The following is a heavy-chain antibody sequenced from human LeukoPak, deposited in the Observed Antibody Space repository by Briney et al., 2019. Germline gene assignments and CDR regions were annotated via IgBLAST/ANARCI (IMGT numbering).Heavy chain of an antibody. CDR1: GGSISGYY. Sequence: SEALSLTCTVSGGSISGYYWSWIRQPPGKGLEWIGYIYYSGSTNYNPSLKSRVTISVDTSKNQFSLKLNSLTAADTAVYYCARSVRTILDYWGQGTLVTVSS. CDR3: ARSVRTILDY. V-gene: IGHV4-59*12. CDR2: IYYSGST. J-gene: IGHJ4*02. D-gene: IGHD3-3*01.